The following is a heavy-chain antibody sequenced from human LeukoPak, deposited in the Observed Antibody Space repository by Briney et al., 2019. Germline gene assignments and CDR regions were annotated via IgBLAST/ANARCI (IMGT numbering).Heavy chain of an antibody. J-gene: IGHJ3*02. D-gene: IGHD1-14*01. Sequence: PGGSLRLSCAASGFTLSRYWMSWVRQAPGKGLEWVANIKQDGSEKYYVDSVKGRFTISRDNAKNLLYLQMNSLRAEDTAVYYCASLDPTGDAFDIWGQGTMVTVSS. V-gene: IGHV3-7*01. CDR1: GFTLSRYW. CDR3: ASLDPTGDAFDI. CDR2: IKQDGSEK.